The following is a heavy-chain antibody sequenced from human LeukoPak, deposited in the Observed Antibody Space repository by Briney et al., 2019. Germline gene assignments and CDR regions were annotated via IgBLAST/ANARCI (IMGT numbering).Heavy chain of an antibody. Sequence: GESLKISCKGSGYSFTSYWIGWVRQMPGKGLELMGIIYPGDSDTRYSPSFQGQVTISADKSISTAYLQWSSLKASDTAMYYCAIDGSGSSGDYYYGMDVWGQGTTVTVSS. J-gene: IGHJ6*02. D-gene: IGHD3-10*01. V-gene: IGHV5-51*01. CDR1: GYSFTSYW. CDR3: AIDGSGSSGDYYYGMDV. CDR2: IYPGDSDT.